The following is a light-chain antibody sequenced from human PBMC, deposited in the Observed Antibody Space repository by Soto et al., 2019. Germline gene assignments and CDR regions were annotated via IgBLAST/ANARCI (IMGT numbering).Light chain of an antibody. V-gene: IGLV2-8*01. CDR2: EVS. Sequence: QTVLTQPPSASGSPGQSVTVSCTGTSSDVGGYNFVSWYQQHPGKAPKLMIYEVSQRPSGVPDRFSGYKSGNTASLTVSGLQADDEGDYYCSSYAGGNNLVFGGGTKLTVL. CDR1: SSDVGGYNF. CDR3: SSYAGGNNLV. J-gene: IGLJ2*01.